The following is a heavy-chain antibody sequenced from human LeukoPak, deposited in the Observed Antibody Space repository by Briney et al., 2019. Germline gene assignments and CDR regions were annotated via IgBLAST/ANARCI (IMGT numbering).Heavy chain of an antibody. Sequence: GASVKVSCKASGGTFSSYAISWVRQAPGQGLEWMGRIIPIFDTANYAQKFQGRVTITTDESTSTAYMELSSLRSEDTAVYYCARDLTADIVVVPAAMTGVNAFDIWGQGTMVTVSS. CDR1: GGTFSSYA. CDR3: ARDLTADIVVVPAAMTGVNAFDI. D-gene: IGHD2-2*01. V-gene: IGHV1-69*05. J-gene: IGHJ3*02. CDR2: IIPIFDTA.